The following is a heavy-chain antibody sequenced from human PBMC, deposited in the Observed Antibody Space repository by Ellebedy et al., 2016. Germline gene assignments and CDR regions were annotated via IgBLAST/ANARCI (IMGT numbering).Heavy chain of an antibody. V-gene: IGHV4-34*01. Sequence: GSLRLSXAVYGGSFSGNYWSWIRQPPGKGLEWIGEINHSGSTNYNPSLKSRVTISVDTSKKQFSLKLSSVTAADTAVYYCARGRRSIAGKYNWFDPWGQGTLVTVSS. CDR3: ARGRRSIAGKYNWFDP. D-gene: IGHD3-10*01. CDR2: INHSGST. CDR1: GGSFSGNY. J-gene: IGHJ5*02.